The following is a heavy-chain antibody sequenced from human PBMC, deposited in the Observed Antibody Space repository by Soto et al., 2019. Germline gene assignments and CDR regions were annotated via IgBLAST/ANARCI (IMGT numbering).Heavy chain of an antibody. D-gene: IGHD4-17*01. Sequence: QVQLVQSGAEVKKPGSSVKVSCKASGGTFSSYAISWVRQAPGQGLEWMGGIIPILGTANYAQKFQGRFTITADEATSTASMELSSLRSEDPAVYDCARFYGDYSTYNWFDHWGQGTLVTVSS. V-gene: IGHV1-69*01. J-gene: IGHJ5*02. CDR2: IIPILGTA. CDR3: ARFYGDYSTYNWFDH. CDR1: GGTFSSYA.